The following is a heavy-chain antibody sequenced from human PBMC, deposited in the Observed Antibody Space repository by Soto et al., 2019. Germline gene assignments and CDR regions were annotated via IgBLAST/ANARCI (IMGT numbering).Heavy chain of an antibody. CDR2: ISGSGGST. CDR1: GFTFSSYA. Sequence: EVQLLESGGGLVQPGGSLRLSCAASGFTFSSYAMSWVRQAPGKGLEWVSAISGSGGSTYYADSVKGRFTISRDNSKNTLYLQMNSLIAEDTAVYYCAKRRFGELLPYYYGMDVWGQGTTVTVSS. V-gene: IGHV3-23*01. J-gene: IGHJ6*02. D-gene: IGHD3-10*01. CDR3: AKRRFGELLPYYYGMDV.